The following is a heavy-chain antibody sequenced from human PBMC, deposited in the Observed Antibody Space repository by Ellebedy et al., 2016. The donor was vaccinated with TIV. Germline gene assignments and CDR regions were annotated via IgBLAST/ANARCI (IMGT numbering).Heavy chain of an antibody. D-gene: IGHD5-12*01. V-gene: IGHV1-3*01. CDR3: AREIVATSINWFDP. CDR2: INAGNGNT. J-gene: IGHJ5*02. Sequence: ASVKVSXXASGYTFTSYAMHWVRHASGQRLEWMGWINAGNGNTKYSQKFQGRVTITRDTSASTAYMELSSLRSEDTAVYYCAREIVATSINWFDPWGQGTLVTVSS. CDR1: GYTFTSYA.